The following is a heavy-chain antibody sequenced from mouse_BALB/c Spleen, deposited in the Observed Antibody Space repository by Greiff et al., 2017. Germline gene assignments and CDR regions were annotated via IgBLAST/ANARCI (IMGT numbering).Heavy chain of an antibody. CDR3: ARRGTGPFAY. CDR2: ISYSGST. J-gene: IGHJ3*01. V-gene: IGHV3-2*02. D-gene: IGHD4-1*01. CDR1: GYSITSDYA. Sequence: VQLQQSGPGLVKPSQSLSLTCTVTGYSITSDYAWNWIRQFPGNKLEWMGYISYSGSTSYNPSLKSRISITRDTSKNQFFLQLNSVTTEDTATYYCARRGTGPFAYWGQGTLVTVSA.